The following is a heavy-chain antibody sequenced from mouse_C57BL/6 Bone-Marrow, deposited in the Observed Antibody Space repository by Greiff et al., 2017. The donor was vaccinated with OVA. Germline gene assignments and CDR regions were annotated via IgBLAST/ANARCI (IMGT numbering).Heavy chain of an antibody. CDR3: AKTGFTATVVATLDWYVDV. Sequence: QVQLQQSGPGLVQPSQSLSITCTVSGFSLTSYGVHWVRQPPGKGLEWLGVIWSGGSTDYNAAFISRLGISKDNSKSPVFFKMNSLQADDTAIYYCAKTGFTATVVATLDWYVDVWGTGTTVTVAA. D-gene: IGHD1-1*01. CDR1: GFSLTSYG. CDR2: IWSGGST. J-gene: IGHJ1*03. V-gene: IGHV2-4*01.